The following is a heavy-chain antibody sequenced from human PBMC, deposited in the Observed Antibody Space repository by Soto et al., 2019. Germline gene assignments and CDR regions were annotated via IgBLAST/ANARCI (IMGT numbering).Heavy chain of an antibody. CDR1: GYTFTGDG. V-gene: IGHV1-3*01. D-gene: IGHD6-13*01. CDR3: VRRHVSATGIDWFDP. CDR2: INAANGDT. J-gene: IGHJ5*02. Sequence: ASVKVSCKASGYTFTGDGVHWVRQAPGQRLEWMGWINAANGDTKYSPKFQGRVTITRDTSASTAYMELSSLRSEDTAVYYCVRRHVSATGIDWFDPWGQGTLVTVSS.